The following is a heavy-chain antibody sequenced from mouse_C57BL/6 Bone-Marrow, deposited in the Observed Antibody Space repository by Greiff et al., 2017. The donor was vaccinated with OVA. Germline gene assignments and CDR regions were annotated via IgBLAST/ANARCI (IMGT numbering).Heavy chain of an antibody. CDR3: ASSDAYYYSWYFDG. V-gene: IGHV1-7*01. D-gene: IGHD1-1*01. CDR1: GYTFTSYW. Sequence: VQLQQSGAELAKPGASVKLSCKASGYTFTSYWMHWVKQRPGQGLEWIGYINPSSGYTKYNQKFKDKATLPADKSYSTAYMQLSSLKYADSAVYYSASSDAYYYSWYFDGWGTGTTVTVSS. CDR2: INPSSGYT. J-gene: IGHJ1*03.